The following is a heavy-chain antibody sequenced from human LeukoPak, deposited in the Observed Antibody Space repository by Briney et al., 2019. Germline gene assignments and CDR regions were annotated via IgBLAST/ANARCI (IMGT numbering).Heavy chain of an antibody. Sequence: GGSLRLSCAASGFTFSSYSMNWVRQAPGKGLEWVSSISSSSSYIYYADSVKGRFTISRDNAKNSLYLQMNSLRAEDTAVYYCARDGTGYCSGGSCYTYYYYYGMDVWGQGITVTVSS. CDR1: GFTFSSYS. CDR3: ARDGTGYCSGGSCYTYYYYYGMDV. J-gene: IGHJ6*02. D-gene: IGHD2-15*01. V-gene: IGHV3-21*01. CDR2: ISSSSSYI.